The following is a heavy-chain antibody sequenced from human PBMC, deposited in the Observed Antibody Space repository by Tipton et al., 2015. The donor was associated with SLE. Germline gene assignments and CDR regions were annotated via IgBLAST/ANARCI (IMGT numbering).Heavy chain of an antibody. D-gene: IGHD5-18*01. J-gene: IGHJ4*02. V-gene: IGHV4-34*01. CDR3: AGRDTAMAPFGY. CDR2: INHSGST. Sequence: TLSLTCAVYGGSFSGYYWSWIRQPPGKGLEWIGEINHSGSTNYNPSLKSRVTISVDTSKNQFSLKLSSVTAADTAVYYCAGRDTAMAPFGYWGQGTLVTVSS. CDR1: GGSFSGYY.